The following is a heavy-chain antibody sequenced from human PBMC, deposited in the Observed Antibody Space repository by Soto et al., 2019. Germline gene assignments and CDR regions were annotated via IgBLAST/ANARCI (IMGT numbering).Heavy chain of an antibody. CDR2: IYWDDDK. J-gene: IGHJ4*02. CDR3: AHRIPDHYGDSIYFDY. Sequence: QITLKESGPTLVKPTQTLTLTCTFSGFSLSTSGVGVGWIRQPPGKALEWLALIYWDDDKRYSPSLKSRLTITKDTSKNQVVLTMTNMDPVDTATYYCAHRIPDHYGDSIYFDYWGQGTLVTVSS. D-gene: IGHD4-17*01. V-gene: IGHV2-5*02. CDR1: GFSLSTSGVG.